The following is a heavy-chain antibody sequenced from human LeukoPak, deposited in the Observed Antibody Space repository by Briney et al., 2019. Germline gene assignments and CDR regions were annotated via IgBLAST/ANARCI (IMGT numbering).Heavy chain of an antibody. CDR2: ISGSGGST. Sequence: GSLRLSCAASGFTXSSYAMSWVRQAPGKGLEWVSAISGSGGSTYYADSVKGRFTISRDNSKNTLYLQMNSLRAEDTAVYYCAKDYSSGWYSWFDPWGQGTLVTVSS. J-gene: IGHJ5*02. CDR1: GFTXSSYA. V-gene: IGHV3-23*01. D-gene: IGHD6-19*01. CDR3: AKDYSSGWYSWFDP.